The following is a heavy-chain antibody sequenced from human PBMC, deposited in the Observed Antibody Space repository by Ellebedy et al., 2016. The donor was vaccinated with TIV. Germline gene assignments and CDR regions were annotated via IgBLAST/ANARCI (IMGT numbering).Heavy chain of an antibody. CDR2: IGASGGDT. J-gene: IGHJ4*02. Sequence: GESLKISXAASGFTFSSYTMSWVRQAPGKGLEWVSAIGASGGDTYYADSVKGRFTISRDNSKNTLYLQINSLRAEDTAVYYCAKSGVESGYGKIDYWGQGTLVTVSS. V-gene: IGHV3-23*01. CDR1: GFTFSSYT. D-gene: IGHD5-12*01. CDR3: AKSGVESGYGKIDY.